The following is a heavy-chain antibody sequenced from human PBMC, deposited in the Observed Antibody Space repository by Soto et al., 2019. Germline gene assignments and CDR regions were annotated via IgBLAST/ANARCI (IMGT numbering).Heavy chain of an antibody. Sequence: GGSLRLSCAASGFTFSSYAMHWVRQAPGKGLEWVAVISYDGSNKYYADSVKGRFTISRDNSKNTLYLQMNSLRAEDTAVYYCARGRTDRVVRGVIIASFGMDVWGQGTTVTVYS. J-gene: IGHJ6*02. CDR2: ISYDGSNK. D-gene: IGHD3-10*01. CDR3: ARGRTDRVVRGVIIASFGMDV. V-gene: IGHV3-30-3*01. CDR1: GFTFSSYA.